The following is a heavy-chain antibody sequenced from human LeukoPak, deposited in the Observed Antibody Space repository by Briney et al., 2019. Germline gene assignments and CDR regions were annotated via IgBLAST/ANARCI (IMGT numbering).Heavy chain of an antibody. CDR3: ARARGIAVAGTYALGFDY. J-gene: IGHJ4*02. CDR1: GFTFSSYS. D-gene: IGHD6-19*01. CDR2: ISSSSSYI. Sequence: GGSLRLSCAASGFTFSSYSMNWVRQAPGEGLEWVSSISSSSSYIYYADSVKGRFTISRDNAKNSLYLQMNSLRAEDTAVYYCARARGIAVAGTYALGFDYWGQGTLVTVSS. V-gene: IGHV3-21*01.